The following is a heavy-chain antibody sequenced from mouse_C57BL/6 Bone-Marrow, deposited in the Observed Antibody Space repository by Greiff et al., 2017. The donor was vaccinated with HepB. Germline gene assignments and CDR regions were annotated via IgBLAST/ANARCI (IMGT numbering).Heavy chain of an antibody. CDR2: ISSGSSTI. V-gene: IGHV5-17*01. Sequence: DVMLVESGGGLVKPGGSLKLSCAASGFTFSDYGMHWVRQAPEKGLEWVAYISSGSSTIYYADTVKGRFTISRDNAKNTLFLHMTSLRSEDTAMYYCARGDYGSSYLNYWGQGTTLTGSS. D-gene: IGHD1-1*01. CDR1: GFTFSDYG. CDR3: ARGDYGSSYLNY. J-gene: IGHJ2*01.